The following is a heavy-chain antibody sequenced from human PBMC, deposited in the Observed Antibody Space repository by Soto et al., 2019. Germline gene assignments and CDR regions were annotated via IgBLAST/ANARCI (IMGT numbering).Heavy chain of an antibody. Sequence: QLQLVQSGAEVKEPGSSVKVSCQASGGTLSTYGVTWVRQAPGQGLEWMGGIIPVFGTTTYAQKFQGRVTISADESTNSAYLEVNSLRSEDTAVYFCARIGMALVTAGGFDPWGQGTLVTVSS. J-gene: IGHJ5*02. D-gene: IGHD2-21*02. CDR2: IIPVFGTT. V-gene: IGHV1-69*01. CDR1: GGTLSTYG. CDR3: ARIGMALVTAGGFDP.